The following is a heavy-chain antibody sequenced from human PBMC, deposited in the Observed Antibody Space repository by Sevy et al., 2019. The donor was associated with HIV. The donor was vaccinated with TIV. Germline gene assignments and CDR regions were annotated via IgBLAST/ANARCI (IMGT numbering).Heavy chain of an antibody. J-gene: IGHJ4*02. CDR1: GFNFIDAW. CDR2: IPYDGSSK. D-gene: IGHD3-22*01. CDR3: AKGQTDYYDTSGPVDY. Sequence: GGSLRLSCAASGFNFIDAWMNWVRQAPGKGLEWVAAIPYDGSSKYYADSVKGRLTISRDNSKNTLYLQMNSLRAEDTALYYCAKGQTDYYDTSGPVDYWGQGTLVTVSS. V-gene: IGHV3-30*18.